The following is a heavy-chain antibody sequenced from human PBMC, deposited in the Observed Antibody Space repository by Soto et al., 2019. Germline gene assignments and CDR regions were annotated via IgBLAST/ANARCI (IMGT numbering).Heavy chain of an antibody. CDR2: IYHTGAT. Sequence: SETLSLTCTVSGGSISSSSCYWGWIRQSPGKGLEWIGSIYHTGATNYNPSFKGRVTISVDTSNNQFSLKLSSVTAADTAVYFCARHQVGDYVPFNYWGQGTLVTVSS. CDR3: ARHQVGDYVPFNY. D-gene: IGHD4-17*01. J-gene: IGHJ4*02. CDR1: GGSISSSSCY. V-gene: IGHV4-39*01.